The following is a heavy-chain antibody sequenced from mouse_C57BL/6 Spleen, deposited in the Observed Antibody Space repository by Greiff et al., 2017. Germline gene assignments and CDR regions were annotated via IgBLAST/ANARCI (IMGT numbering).Heavy chain of an antibody. CDR2: IYPGSGST. CDR1: GYTFTSYW. D-gene: IGHD1-1*01. V-gene: IGHV1-55*01. CDR3: ARGDYYGQLRGYFDV. J-gene: IGHJ1*03. Sequence: VQLQQPGAELVKPGASVKMSCKASGYTFTSYWITWVKQRPGQGLEWIGDIYPGSGSTNYNEKFKSKATLTVDTSSSTAYMQLSSLTSEDSAVYYCARGDYYGQLRGYFDVWGTGTTVTVSS.